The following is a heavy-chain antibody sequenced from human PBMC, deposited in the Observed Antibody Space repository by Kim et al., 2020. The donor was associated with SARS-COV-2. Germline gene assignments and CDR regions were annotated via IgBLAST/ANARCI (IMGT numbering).Heavy chain of an antibody. Sequence: GGSLRLSCAASGFTFGTYAMSWVRQAPGKGLEWVSGISGSGGSTYYADSVKGRFTISRDSSKNTLYLQMKSLTADDTALYYCARTRSCSSSSCYVDYWG. CDR1: GFTFGTYA. V-gene: IGHV3-23*01. CDR2: ISGSGGST. J-gene: IGHJ4*01. CDR3: ARTRSCSSSSCYVDY. D-gene: IGHD2-2*01.